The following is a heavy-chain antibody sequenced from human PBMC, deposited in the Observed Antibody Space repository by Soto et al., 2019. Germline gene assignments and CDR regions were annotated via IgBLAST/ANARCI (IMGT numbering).Heavy chain of an antibody. CDR3: AKDRHPDGIWTFDY. CDR2: INGGGGTT. Sequence: VQLLASGGHLIQPGESLRLSCAASGFSFSGYTMNWVRQAQGKGLEWISGINGGGGTTYYADSVKGRFTISRDDSKNILYLQMNSPRAEDTAIYYCAKDRHPDGIWTFDYWGRGTLVTVSS. D-gene: IGHD3-9*01. CDR1: GFSFSGYT. V-gene: IGHV3-23*01. J-gene: IGHJ4*02.